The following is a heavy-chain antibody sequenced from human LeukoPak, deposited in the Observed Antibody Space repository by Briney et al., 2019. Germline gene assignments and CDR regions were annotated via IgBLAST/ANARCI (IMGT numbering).Heavy chain of an antibody. J-gene: IGHJ4*02. CDR1: GGSFRGYY. D-gene: IGHD2-15*01. CDR2: INHSGST. Sequence: PSETLSLTCAFYGGSFRGYYWSGIRQPPGKGLEWIGEINHSGSTNYNPSLKSRVTISVDTSKNQFSLKLSSVTAADTAVYYCARRIVVVVAGYFDYWGQGTLVTVSS. CDR3: ARRIVVVVAGYFDY. V-gene: IGHV4-34*01.